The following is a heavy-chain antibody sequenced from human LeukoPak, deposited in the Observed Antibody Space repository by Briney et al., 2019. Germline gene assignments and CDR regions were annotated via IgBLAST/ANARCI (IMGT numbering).Heavy chain of an antibody. V-gene: IGHV3-33*01. CDR3: ATEGGQLEQLNH. CDR2: IWHDGSQK. D-gene: IGHD1/OR15-1a*01. J-gene: IGHJ4*02. Sequence: PGRSRRLSCEAPGFTLSGSGMHWVRRAPGKGLEWVAVIWHDGSQKYYGDSVKGRFSISRDNSKNTLYLQMNSLRAEDTGVYYCATEGGQLEQLNHWGQGTLVTVSS. CDR1: GFTLSGSG.